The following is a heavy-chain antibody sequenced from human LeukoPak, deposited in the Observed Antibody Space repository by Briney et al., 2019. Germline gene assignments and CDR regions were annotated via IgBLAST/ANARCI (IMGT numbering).Heavy chain of an antibody. J-gene: IGHJ5*02. CDR1: GYTLTELS. D-gene: IGHD3-10*01. CDR2: FDPEDGET. V-gene: IGHV1-24*01. Sequence: GASVKVSCKVSGYTLTELSMHCVRQAPGKGLEWMGGFDPEDGETIYAQKFQGRVTMTEDTSTDTAYMELSSLRSEDTAVYYCATINMVRGGGYFDPWGQGTLVTVSS. CDR3: ATINMVRGGGYFDP.